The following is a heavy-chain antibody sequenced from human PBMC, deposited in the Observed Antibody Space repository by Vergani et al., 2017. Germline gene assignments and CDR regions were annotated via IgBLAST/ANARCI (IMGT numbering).Heavy chain of an antibody. Sequence: EVQLVESGGGSVQSGGSLRLSCVASGFSFNTYWMHWVRHVPGKGLMWVARIDEYGNRATYGDFETGRFTISRDNAKNTVFLQMNNLRAVDAGVYYCGRTEDCTGIASNTRFDSWGQGALVTVSS. D-gene: IGHD2-8*02. V-gene: IGHV3-74*03. J-gene: IGHJ5*01. CDR3: GRTEDCTGIASNTRFDS. CDR2: IDEYGNRA. CDR1: GFSFNTYW.